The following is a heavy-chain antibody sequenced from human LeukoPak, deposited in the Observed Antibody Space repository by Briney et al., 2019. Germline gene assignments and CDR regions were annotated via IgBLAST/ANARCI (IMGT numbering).Heavy chain of an antibody. CDR1: GFTFSNYG. J-gene: IGHJ4*02. CDR2: ISYNGRNK. CDR3: AREGVYSNGPFDY. Sequence: PGGSLRLSCAVSGFTFSNYGMHWVRQAPGKGLEWVAVISYNGRNKHYADSVKGRFTISRDNSKNTLDLQMNSLRAEDTAVYYCAREGVYSNGPFDYWGQGTRVTVSS. V-gene: IGHV3-30*03. D-gene: IGHD5-18*01.